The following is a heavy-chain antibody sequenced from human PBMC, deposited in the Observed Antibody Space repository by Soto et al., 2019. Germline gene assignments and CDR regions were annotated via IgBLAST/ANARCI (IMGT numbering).Heavy chain of an antibody. CDR2: IFHSGNA. CDR1: GGSMRIVY. D-gene: IGHD2-15*01. Sequence: PSETLSLTCTVSGGSMRIVYWSWIRQPPGKRLEWVGFIFHSGNAKYKPSLKSRVTISIDTSKSQFCLSLDSVTAADTAVYFCARAHAPTLPFDYWGLGSLVTVS. CDR3: ARAHAPTLPFDY. V-gene: IGHV4-59*01. J-gene: IGHJ4*01.